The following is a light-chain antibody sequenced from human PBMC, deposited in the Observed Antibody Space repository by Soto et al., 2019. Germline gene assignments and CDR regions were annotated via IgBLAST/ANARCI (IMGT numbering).Light chain of an antibody. Sequence: EIVLTQSPGTLSLSPGERATLSCRASQSVSSNYLAWYQRKPGQAPRLLIYGASSRAIDIPNRFSGSGSGTDFTLTITRLEPEDFAVYYCQQYGSSPPTFGQGTKVEL. V-gene: IGKV3-20*01. CDR3: QQYGSSPPT. J-gene: IGKJ1*01. CDR2: GAS. CDR1: QSVSSNY.